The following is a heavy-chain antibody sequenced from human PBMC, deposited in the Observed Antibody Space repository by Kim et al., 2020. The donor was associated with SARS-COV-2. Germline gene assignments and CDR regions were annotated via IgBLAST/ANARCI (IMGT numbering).Heavy chain of an antibody. Sequence: SETLSLTCTVSGSSISSGGHYWSWIRQHPGKGLEWIGYIYDSGTTYYNPSLKGRVTISVDTSKNQFSLKLRSVTAADTAVYYCARQETTVTTSRRSAKYFQLWGENTQGSASS. CDR1: GSSISSGGHY. CDR2: IYDSGTT. CDR3: ARQETTVTTSRRSAKYFQL. J-gene: IGHJ1*01. D-gene: IGHD4-17*01. V-gene: IGHV4-31*03.